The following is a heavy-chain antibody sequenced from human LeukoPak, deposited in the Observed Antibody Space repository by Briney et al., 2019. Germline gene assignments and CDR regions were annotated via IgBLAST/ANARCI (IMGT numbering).Heavy chain of an antibody. CDR3: ARGRVYSDYVWGSYRSGSKFDY. CDR1: GGSISSYY. J-gene: IGHJ4*02. Sequence: PSETLSLTCTVSGGSISSYYWSWIRQPPGKGLEWIGYIYYSGSTNYNPSLKSRVTISVDTSKNQFSLKLSSVTAANTAVYYCARGRVYSDYVWGSYRSGSKFDYWGQGTLVTVSS. CDR2: IYYSGST. D-gene: IGHD3-16*02. V-gene: IGHV4-59*08.